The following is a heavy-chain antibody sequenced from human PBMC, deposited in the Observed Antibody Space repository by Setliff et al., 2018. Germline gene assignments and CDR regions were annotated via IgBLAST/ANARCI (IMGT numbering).Heavy chain of an antibody. CDR1: GYTFTSYY. J-gene: IGHJ1*01. CDR3: ARGGGGPDSSGYFEYFQH. V-gene: IGHV1-46*01. Sequence: ASVKVSCKASGYTFTSYYMHWVRQAPGQGLEWMGIINPSGGSTSYAQKFQGRVTMTRDTSTSTVYMELSSLRSEDTAVYYCARGGGGPDSSGYFEYFQHWGQGTLVTVSS. D-gene: IGHD3-22*01. CDR2: INPSGGST.